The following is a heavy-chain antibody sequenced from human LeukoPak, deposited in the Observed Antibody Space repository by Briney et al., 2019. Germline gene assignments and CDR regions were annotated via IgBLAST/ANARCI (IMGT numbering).Heavy chain of an antibody. CDR1: GFTFSSYW. D-gene: IGHD1-26*01. CDR3: ARDRGIVEATVGYYFDY. CDR2: IMHDGSEK. V-gene: IGHV3-7*03. J-gene: IGHJ4*02. Sequence: GGSLRLSCAASGFTFSSYWMSWVRQAPGKGLEWVANIMHDGSEKNYVDSVKGRFTISRDNAKNSLYLQMNSLRAEDTAVYYCARDRGIVEATVGYYFDYWGQGTLVTVSS.